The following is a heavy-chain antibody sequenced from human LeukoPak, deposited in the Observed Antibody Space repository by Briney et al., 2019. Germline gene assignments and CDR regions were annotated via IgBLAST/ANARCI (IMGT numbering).Heavy chain of an antibody. V-gene: IGHV4-4*07. Sequence: SETLSLTCTVSGGSLSSYYWTWIRQPAGKGLEWIGRIYTSGSTNYNPSLKSRVTISVDTSKNQFSLKLSSVTAADTAVYYCAREGSHHALYYWGQGTLVTVSS. CDR1: GGSLSSYY. CDR2: IYTSGST. J-gene: IGHJ4*02. D-gene: IGHD2-15*01. CDR3: AREGSHHALYY.